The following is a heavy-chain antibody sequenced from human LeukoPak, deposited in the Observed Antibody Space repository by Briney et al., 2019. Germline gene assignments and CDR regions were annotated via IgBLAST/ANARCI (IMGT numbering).Heavy chain of an antibody. CDR2: INPSVGAT. J-gene: IGHJ4*02. CDR3: ARDLPHPGIAVADPTY. Sequence: GASVTVYCKPSVYTFTSYYMHWVRQAPGQGLEWMGIINPSVGATTYAQKFQGRATMTRDTSTSTVYMELSSLRFEDTAVYYCARDLPHPGIAVADPTYWGQGTLVTVSS. D-gene: IGHD6-19*01. CDR1: VYTFTSYY. V-gene: IGHV1-46*01.